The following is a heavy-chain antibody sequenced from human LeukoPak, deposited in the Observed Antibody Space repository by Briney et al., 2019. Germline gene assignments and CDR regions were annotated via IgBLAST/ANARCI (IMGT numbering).Heavy chain of an antibody. J-gene: IGHJ3*02. CDR1: GFTFSDYY. CDR2: ISSDGSTI. V-gene: IGHV3-11*01. D-gene: IGHD3-10*01. CDR3: ARDSRGAFDI. Sequence: GGSLRLSCAASGFTFSDYYINWIRQAPGKGLEWISYISSDGSTIYSADSVKGRFTISRDNAKHSLYLQMNSLRVEDTAVYYCARDSRGAFDIWGQGTMVTVSS.